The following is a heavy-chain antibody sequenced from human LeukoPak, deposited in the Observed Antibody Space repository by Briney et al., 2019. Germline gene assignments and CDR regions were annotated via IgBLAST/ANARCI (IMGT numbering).Heavy chain of an antibody. CDR3: AKGVNYYDSSGYYLHDAFDI. D-gene: IGHD3-22*01. J-gene: IGHJ3*02. Sequence: GGSLRLSCAASGFTFSSYAMSWVRQAPGKGLEWVSAISGSGGSTYYADSVKGRFTISRDNSKNTLYLQMNSLRAEDTAVYYCAKGVNYYDSSGYYLHDAFDIWGQGTMATVSS. CDR2: ISGSGGST. CDR1: GFTFSSYA. V-gene: IGHV3-23*01.